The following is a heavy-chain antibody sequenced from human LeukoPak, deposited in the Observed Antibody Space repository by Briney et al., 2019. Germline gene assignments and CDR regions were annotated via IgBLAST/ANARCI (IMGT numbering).Heavy chain of an antibody. CDR2: ISAYNGNT. CDR3: ARDRPKATVTTFGFDY. D-gene: IGHD4-17*01. Sequence: GASVKVSCKASGYTFTSYGISWVRQAPGQGLEWMGWISAYNGNTNYAQKLQGRVTMTTDTSTSTAYVELRSLRSDDTAVYYCARDRPKATVTTFGFDYWGQGTLVTVSS. V-gene: IGHV1-18*01. J-gene: IGHJ4*02. CDR1: GYTFTSYG.